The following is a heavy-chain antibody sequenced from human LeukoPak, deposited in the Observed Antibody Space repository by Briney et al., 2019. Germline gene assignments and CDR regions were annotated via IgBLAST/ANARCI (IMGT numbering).Heavy chain of an antibody. CDR1: GGSFSGYY. J-gene: IGHJ5*02. D-gene: IGHD6-13*01. CDR3: ARHRSWSIAAAGWFDP. CDR2: INHSGST. V-gene: IGHV4-34*01. Sequence: SETLSLTCAVYGGSFSGYYWSWIRQPPGKGLEWIGEINHSGSTNYNPSLKSRVTISVDTSKNQFSLKLSSVTAADTAVYYCARHRSWSIAAAGWFDPWGQGTLVTVSS.